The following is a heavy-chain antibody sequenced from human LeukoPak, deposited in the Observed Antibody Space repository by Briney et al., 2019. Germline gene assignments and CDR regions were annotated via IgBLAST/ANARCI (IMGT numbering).Heavy chain of an antibody. CDR2: ISGDGGST. CDR1: GFTFDDYA. J-gene: IGHJ4*02. D-gene: IGHD4-17*01. CDR3: AKERIRPTVTTSDDY. Sequence: GGSLRLSCAASGFTFDDYAMHWVRQAPGKGLEWVSLISGDGGSTYYADSVKGRFTISRDNSKNSLYLQMNSLRTEDTALYYCAKERIRPTVTTSDDYWGQGTLVTVSS. V-gene: IGHV3-43*02.